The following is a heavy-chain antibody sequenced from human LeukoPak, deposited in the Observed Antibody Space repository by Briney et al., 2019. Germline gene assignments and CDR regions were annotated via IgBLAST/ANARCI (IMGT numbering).Heavy chain of an antibody. J-gene: IGHJ6*03. CDR2: ISSSGSTI. CDR1: GFTFSSYE. V-gene: IGHV3-48*03. CDR3: ARERPLDSSKYYYYMDV. D-gene: IGHD3-22*01. Sequence: PGGSLRLSCAASGFTFSSYEMSWVRQAPGKGLEWVSYISSSGSTIYYADSVKGRFTISRDNAKNSLYLQMNSLRAEDTAVYYCARERPLDSSKYYYYMDVWGKGTTVTVSS.